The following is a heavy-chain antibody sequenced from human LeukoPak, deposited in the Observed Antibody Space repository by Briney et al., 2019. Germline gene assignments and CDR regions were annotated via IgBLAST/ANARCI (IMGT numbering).Heavy chain of an antibody. Sequence: SETLSLTSTVSGGSISSSSYYWGWIRQPPGKGLEWIGTVYYSGNTYYNPYNPSLKSRVTISVDTSNNQFSLKLSSVTAADTAVYYCATHSANYYFDHWGQGTLVTVSS. J-gene: IGHJ4*02. D-gene: IGHD1-26*01. CDR1: GGSISSSSYY. CDR2: VYYSGNT. CDR3: ATHSANYYFDH. V-gene: IGHV4-39*01.